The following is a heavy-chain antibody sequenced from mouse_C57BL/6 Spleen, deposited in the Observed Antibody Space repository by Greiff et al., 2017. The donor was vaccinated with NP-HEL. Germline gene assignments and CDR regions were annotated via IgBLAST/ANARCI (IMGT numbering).Heavy chain of an antibody. CDR3: AREGVYYGNYGWYFDV. D-gene: IGHD2-1*01. CDR1: GYTFTSYW. J-gene: IGHJ1*03. Sequence: QVQLQQPGAELVKPGASVKMSCKASGYTFTSYWITWVKQRPGQGLEWIGDIYPGSGSTNYNEKFKSKATLTVDTSSSTAYMQLSSLTSEDSAVYYCAREGVYYGNYGWYFDVWGTGTTVTVSS. CDR2: IYPGSGST. V-gene: IGHV1-55*01.